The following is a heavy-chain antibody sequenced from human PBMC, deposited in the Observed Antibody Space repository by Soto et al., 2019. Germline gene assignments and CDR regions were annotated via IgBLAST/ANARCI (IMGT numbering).Heavy chain of an antibody. Sequence: ASVKVSCKASGDSVSNDYLHWVRQAPGQGFEWLGLISPFGGATAYAQRFEGRVTVTMDKSSTTFYLELSSLRSDDTAVYYCAKGRGGRTVANFGMDVWGQGVTVTVSS. CDR1: GDSVSNDY. CDR2: ISPFGGAT. CDR3: AKGRGGRTVANFGMDV. D-gene: IGHD3-16*01. V-gene: IGHV1-46*01. J-gene: IGHJ6*02.